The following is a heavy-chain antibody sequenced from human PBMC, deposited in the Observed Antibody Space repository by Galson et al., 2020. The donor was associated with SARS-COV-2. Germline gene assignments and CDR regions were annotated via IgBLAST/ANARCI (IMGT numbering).Heavy chain of an antibody. V-gene: IGHV1-18*04. CDR2: ISAYNGNT. J-gene: IGHJ6*03. CDR3: ARMVATFDFPYYYYYMDV. Sequence: ASAKVACKASGYTMTSYGISWVRRAPGQGLEWMGWISAYNGNTNYAQKLQGRVTMTTDTSTSTAYMELRSLRSDDTAVYYCARMVATFDFPYYYYYMDVWGKGTTVTVSS. CDR1: GYTMTSYG. D-gene: IGHD5-12*01.